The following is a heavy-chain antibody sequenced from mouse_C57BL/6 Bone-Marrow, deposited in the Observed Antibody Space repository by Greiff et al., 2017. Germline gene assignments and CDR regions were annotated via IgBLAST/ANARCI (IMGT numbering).Heavy chain of an antibody. D-gene: IGHD1-1*01. CDR1: GYTFTSYG. CDR2: IYPRSGNT. CDR3: ARVAKYYFDY. Sequence: QVQLKESGAELARPGASVKLSCKASGYTFTSYGISWVKQRTGQGLEWIGEIYPRSGNTYYNEKFKGKATLTADKSSSTAYIELRSLTSEDSAVYFCARVAKYYFDYWGQGTTLTVSS. V-gene: IGHV1-81*01. J-gene: IGHJ2*01.